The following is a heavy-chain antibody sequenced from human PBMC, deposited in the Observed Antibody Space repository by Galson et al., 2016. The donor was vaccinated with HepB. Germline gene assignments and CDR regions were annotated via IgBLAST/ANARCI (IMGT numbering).Heavy chain of an antibody. Sequence: SVKVSCKASGYTFSSYGISWVRQAPGQGLEWMGWSSGYNGNKKYAQKFQGRVTVTTDTSTSTDYMELRSLRPDDTAVYYCARDRRVALFGMDVWGQGTTVTV. V-gene: IGHV1-18*01. CDR3: ARDRRVALFGMDV. CDR2: SSGYNGNK. J-gene: IGHJ6*02. CDR1: GYTFSSYG. D-gene: IGHD3-3*01.